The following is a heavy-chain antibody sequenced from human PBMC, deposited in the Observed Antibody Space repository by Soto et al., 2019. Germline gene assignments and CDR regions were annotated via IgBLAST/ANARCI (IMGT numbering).Heavy chain of an antibody. V-gene: IGHV4-30-2*01. J-gene: IGHJ6*02. D-gene: IGHD3-10*01. Sequence: QLQLQESGSGLVKPSQTLSLTCAVSGASISSGGSSWSWIRQAPGTGLEWIGYIYHSGSTNYNPSLKRRVTRSVDTSQNQFSLSLSFGTAADTAVYYCARGLAVRGSYGLDVWGQGTTVTVSS. CDR3: ARGLAVRGSYGLDV. CDR2: IYHSGST. CDR1: GASISSGGSS.